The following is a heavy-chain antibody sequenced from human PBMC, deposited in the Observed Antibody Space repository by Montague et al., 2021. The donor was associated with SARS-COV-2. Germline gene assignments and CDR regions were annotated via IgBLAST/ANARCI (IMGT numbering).Heavy chain of an antibody. V-gene: IGHV4-31*03. CDR3: ARARIVVVINAFDI. Sequence: TLSLTCTVSGGSISSGGYYWSWIRQHPGKGLEWIGYIYYSGSTYYNPSLKSRVTISVDTSKNQFSLKLSSVTAADTAVYCCARARIVVVINAFDIWGQGTMITVSS. D-gene: IGHD3-22*01. J-gene: IGHJ3*02. CDR2: IYYSGST. CDR1: GGSISSGGYY.